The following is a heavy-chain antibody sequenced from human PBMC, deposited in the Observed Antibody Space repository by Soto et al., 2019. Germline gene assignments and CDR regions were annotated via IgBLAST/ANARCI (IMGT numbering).Heavy chain of an antibody. J-gene: IGHJ3*01. CDR1: GYTFTDYY. D-gene: IGHD6-13*01. CDR3: ARVRQQLDDAFDV. CDR2: INPNNGGT. V-gene: IGHV1-2*04. Sequence: GASVKVSCKASGYTFTDYYMHWVRQAPGQGLEWMGWINPNNGGTSYAQKFEGWVTMTRDTSISTAYMEVRRLTSDDTAVYYCARVRQQLDDAFDVWGHGTMVTVSS.